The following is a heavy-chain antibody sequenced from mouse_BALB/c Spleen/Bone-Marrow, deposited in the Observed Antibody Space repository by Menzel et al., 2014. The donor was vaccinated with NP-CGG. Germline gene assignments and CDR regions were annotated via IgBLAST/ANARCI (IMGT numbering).Heavy chain of an antibody. D-gene: IGHD2-4*01. V-gene: IGHV14-4*02. J-gene: IGHJ2*01. CDR2: IDPENGDT. CDR1: GFNIKDSY. CDR3: KGYDYDVDSFDY. Sequence: DVKLQESGAELVRSGASVRLSCTASGFNIKDSYIHWVRRRPVQGLEWIGWIDPENGDTEYAPKFQGKATMTADTSSNTAYLQLSSLTSEDTAVYYCKGYDYDVDSFDYWGQGTTLTVSS.